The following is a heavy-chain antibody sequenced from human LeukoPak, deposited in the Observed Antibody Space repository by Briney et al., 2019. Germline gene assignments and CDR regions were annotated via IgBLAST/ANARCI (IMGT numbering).Heavy chain of an antibody. V-gene: IGHV2-5*02. J-gene: IGHJ4*02. Sequence: SGPTLVKPTQTLTLTCTFSGFSLSTSGVGVGWIRQSPGKALEWLAVIYWDDDKRYSPSLESRLTITKDTSKNQVILTMANVDPVDTATYYCAHVPYDYYANGRYHRIFDYWGQGTLVTVSS. CDR3: AHVPYDYYANGRYHRIFDY. D-gene: IGHD3-22*01. CDR2: IYWDDDK. CDR1: GFSLSTSGVG.